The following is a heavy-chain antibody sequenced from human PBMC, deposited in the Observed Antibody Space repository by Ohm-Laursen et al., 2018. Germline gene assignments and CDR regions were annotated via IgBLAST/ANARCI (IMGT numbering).Heavy chain of an antibody. CDR3: ARVGPTYYDFWSGYVNFDY. CDR2: INHSGST. Sequence: GTLSLTCTVSGGSISSYYWSWIRQPPGKGLEWIGEINHSGSTNYNPSLKSRVTISVDTSKNQFSLKLSSVTAADTAVYYCARVGPTYYDFWSGYVNFDYWGQGTLVTVSS. D-gene: IGHD3-3*01. J-gene: IGHJ4*02. CDR1: GGSISSYY. V-gene: IGHV4-34*01.